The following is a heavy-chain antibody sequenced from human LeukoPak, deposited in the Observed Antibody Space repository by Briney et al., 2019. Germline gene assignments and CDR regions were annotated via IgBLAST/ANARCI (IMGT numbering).Heavy chain of an antibody. D-gene: IGHD4-23*01. V-gene: IGHV1-18*01. CDR2: ISAYNGNT. Sequence: ASVTVSCKASGYTFTSYGISWVRQAPGQGLEWMGWISAYNGNTNYAQKLQGRVTIARDTSASTAYMELSSLRSEDTAMYYCARGNGGHFDYWGQGTLVTVSS. CDR1: GYTFTSYG. J-gene: IGHJ4*02. CDR3: ARGNGGHFDY.